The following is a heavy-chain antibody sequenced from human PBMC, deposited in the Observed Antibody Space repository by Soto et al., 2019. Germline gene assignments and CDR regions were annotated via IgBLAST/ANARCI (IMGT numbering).Heavy chain of an antibody. J-gene: IGHJ6*02. Sequence: QVQLVESGGGVVQPGRSLRLSCAASGFTFSSYGMHWVRQAPGKGLEWVALIWYDGNNQYYADYVKGRITISRDNSKNTLYLQMNSLRAEDTAVYYCARGSGYYYYGMAVWGQGTTVTVSS. D-gene: IGHD6-19*01. V-gene: IGHV3-33*01. CDR3: ARGSGYYYYGMAV. CDR1: GFTFSSYG. CDR2: IWYDGNNQ.